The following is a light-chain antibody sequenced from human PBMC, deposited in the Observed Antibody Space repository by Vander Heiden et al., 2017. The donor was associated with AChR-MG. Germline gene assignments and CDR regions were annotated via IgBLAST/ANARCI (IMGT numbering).Light chain of an antibody. J-gene: IGLJ3*02. V-gene: IGLV2-14*03. CDR3: RAYTSSSTWV. Sequence: QSALTQPASVSGSPGQSITISCTGTSRDGGDYISVSWYQQHPGKAPKLMIYDVSNRPSGVSKRFSGSKSGNTASLTISGLKAEDEADYYCRAYTSSSTWVFGGGTKLTVL. CDR2: DVS. CDR1: SRDGGDYIS.